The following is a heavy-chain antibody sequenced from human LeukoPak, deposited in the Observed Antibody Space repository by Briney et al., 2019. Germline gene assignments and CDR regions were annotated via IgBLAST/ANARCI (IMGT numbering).Heavy chain of an antibody. CDR1: GFTFSNYD. J-gene: IGHJ3*02. CDR2: LRAIVDTT. CDR3: AKSLRAAAGTGAFDI. V-gene: IGHV3-23*01. D-gene: IGHD6-13*01. Sequence: PGRSLRLSCAASGFTFSNYDMSWVRHAPGKVLEWDSSLRAIVDTTYYADSVKGRFTISRDNTKNTLYLQMNSLRVEDTAVYYCAKSLRAAAGTGAFDIWGQGTMVTVSS.